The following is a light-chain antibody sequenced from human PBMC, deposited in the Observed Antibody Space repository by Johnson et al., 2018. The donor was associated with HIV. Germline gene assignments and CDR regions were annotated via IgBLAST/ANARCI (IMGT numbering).Light chain of an antibody. CDR1: TSNIGNNY. CDR3: GTWDSSLSAHYV. CDR2: DNN. V-gene: IGLV1-51*02. Sequence: QSVLTQPPSVSAAPGQKVTISCSGSTSNIGNNYVSWYQQLPGTAPKLLIYDNNKRPSGIPDRFSGSKSGTSATLGITGLQTGDEADYYCGTWDSSLSAHYVFGSGTNVNVL. J-gene: IGLJ1*01.